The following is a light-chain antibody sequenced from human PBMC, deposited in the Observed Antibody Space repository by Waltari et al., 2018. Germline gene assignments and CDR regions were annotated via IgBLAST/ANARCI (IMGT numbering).Light chain of an antibody. CDR3: QQYNSYSLLT. V-gene: IGKV1-5*03. J-gene: IGKJ4*01. CDR2: KAS. CDR1: KGISNW. Sequence: DIQMTQSHSTLSASVGDRFTITCRSSKGISNWLAWYQQKPGKAPKHLIYKASTLKSRVPSRFSGSGSGTEFTLTISSLQPDDFATYYCQQYNSYSLLTFGGGTKVEIK.